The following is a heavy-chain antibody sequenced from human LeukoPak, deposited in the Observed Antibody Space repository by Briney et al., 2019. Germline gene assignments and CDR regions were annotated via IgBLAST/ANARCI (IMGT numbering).Heavy chain of an antibody. Sequence: SETLSLTCTVSGYSISSGYYWGWIRQPPGKGLEWIGSIYHSGSTYYNPSLKSRVTISVDTSKNQFSLKLSSVTAADTAVYYCARAAPVVAATTNFDYWGQGTLVTVSS. CDR1: GYSISSGYY. V-gene: IGHV4-38-2*02. D-gene: IGHD2-15*01. CDR3: ARAAPVVAATTNFDY. J-gene: IGHJ4*02. CDR2: IYHSGST.